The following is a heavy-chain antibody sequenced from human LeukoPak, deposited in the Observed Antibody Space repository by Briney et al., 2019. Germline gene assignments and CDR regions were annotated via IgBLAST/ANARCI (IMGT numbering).Heavy chain of an antibody. CDR1: GFTFSDYY. D-gene: IGHD5-12*01. V-gene: IGHV3-11*04. CDR3: VRDGGVSGYDLLDY. J-gene: IGHJ4*02. Sequence: GGSLRLFCAASGFTFSDYYMSWIRQAPGKGLELVLYISSSGSTIYYADSVKARFTISRDNAKNSLSLQMNSLRAEDTAVYYCVRDGGVSGYDLLDYWGQGTLVTVSS. CDR2: ISSSGSTI.